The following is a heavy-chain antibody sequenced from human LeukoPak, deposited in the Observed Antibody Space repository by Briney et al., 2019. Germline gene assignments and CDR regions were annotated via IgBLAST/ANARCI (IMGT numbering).Heavy chain of an antibody. CDR2: ISAYNGNT. Sequence: ASVKVSCKASGYTFTSYGISWVRQAPGQGLEWMGWISAYNGNTNYAQKLQGRVTMTTDTSTSTAYMELRSLRSDDAAVYYCARVDRNDHAFDIWRQATMVSVSS. CDR1: GYTFTSYG. CDR3: ARVDRNDHAFDI. D-gene: IGHD3-16*01. V-gene: IGHV1-18*01. J-gene: IGHJ3*02.